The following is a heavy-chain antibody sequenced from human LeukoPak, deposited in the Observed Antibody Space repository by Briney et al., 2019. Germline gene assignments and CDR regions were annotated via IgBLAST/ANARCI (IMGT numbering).Heavy chain of an antibody. CDR2: IIPIFGTA. CDR1: GGTFSSYA. D-gene: IGHD5/OR15-5a*01. V-gene: IGHV1-69*05. Sequence: GASVKVSCKASGGTFSSYAISWVRQAPGQGLEWMGGIIPIFGTANYAQKFQGRVTITTDEYTSTAYMELSSLRSEDTAVYYCAIGLGKGYFDYWGQGTLVTVSS. CDR3: AIGLGKGYFDY. J-gene: IGHJ4*02.